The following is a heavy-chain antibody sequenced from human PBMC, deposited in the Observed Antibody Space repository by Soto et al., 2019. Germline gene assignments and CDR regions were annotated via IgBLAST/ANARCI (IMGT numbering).Heavy chain of an antibody. CDR1: GVTFSDYA. CDR3: AKGGEARAYYYAMNV. CDR2: LSDSGSST. Sequence: GGSLRLSCAVSGVTFSDYAMSWVRQAPGKGLEWVSSLSDSGSSTYYADSVSGRSTISKYKRKNTRYLQRYSLRAEETAIYFCAKGGEARAYYYAMNVWGRGTTATVSS. D-gene: IGHD3-10*01. J-gene: IGHJ6*02. V-gene: IGHV3-23*01.